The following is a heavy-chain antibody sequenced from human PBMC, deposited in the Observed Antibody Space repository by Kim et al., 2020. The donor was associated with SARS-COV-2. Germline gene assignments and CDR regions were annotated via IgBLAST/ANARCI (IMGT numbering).Heavy chain of an antibody. D-gene: IGHD6-19*01. CDR2: IYHSGST. Sequence: SETLSLTWAVSGGSISSSNWWSWVRQPPGKGLEWIGEIYHSGSTNYNPSLKSRVTISVDKSKNQFSLKLSSVTAADTAVYYCAREREGGYSSGWGETEYYFDYWGQGTLVTVSS. CDR3: AREREGGYSSGWGETEYYFDY. CDR1: GGSISSSNW. V-gene: IGHV4-4*02. J-gene: IGHJ4*02.